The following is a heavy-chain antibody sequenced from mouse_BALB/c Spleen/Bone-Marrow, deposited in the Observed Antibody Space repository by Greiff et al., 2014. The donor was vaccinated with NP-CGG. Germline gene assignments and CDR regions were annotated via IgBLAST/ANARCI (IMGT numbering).Heavy chain of an antibody. J-gene: IGHJ3*01. D-gene: IGHD2-4*01. Sequence: VQLVESGAELVKPGASVKLSCKASGYTFTSYDINWVGQRPEQGLEWIGWIFPGDGSTKYNEKFKGKATLTADKSSSTAYMQLSRLTSADSAVYFCARRVYYDYDGGAWFAYWGQGTLVTVSA. CDR1: GYTFTSYD. CDR2: IFPGDGST. V-gene: IGHV1-85*01. CDR3: ARRVYYDYDGGAWFAY.